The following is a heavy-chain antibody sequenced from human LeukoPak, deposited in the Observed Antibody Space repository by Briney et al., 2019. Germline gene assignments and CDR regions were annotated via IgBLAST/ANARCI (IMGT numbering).Heavy chain of an antibody. CDR3: ARDRAIILFGAFDI. V-gene: IGHV3-21*01. D-gene: IGHD3-3*01. CDR1: GGSISSSS. CDR2: ISSRSNYI. Sequence: PSETLSLTCTVSGGSISSSSYYWGWIRQAPGKGLEWVSSISSRSNYIYYADSVKGRFTISRDNAKNSLYLQMNSLRAEDTAVYYCARDRAIILFGAFDIWGQGTMVTVSS. J-gene: IGHJ3*02.